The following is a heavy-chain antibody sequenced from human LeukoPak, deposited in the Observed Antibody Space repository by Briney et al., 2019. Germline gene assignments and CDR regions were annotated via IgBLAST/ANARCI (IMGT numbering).Heavy chain of an antibody. Sequence: GGSLRLSCAASGFTFRSFSMTWVRQASGKGLEWVASISSTSNHKYHADSVKGRFTISRDNDKNSLYLQMNSLRAGDTALYYCATRVTADSYDASDIWGQGTMVTVSS. CDR1: GFTFRSFS. J-gene: IGHJ3*02. D-gene: IGHD6-13*01. V-gene: IGHV3-21*06. CDR3: ATRVTADSYDASDI. CDR2: ISSTSNHK.